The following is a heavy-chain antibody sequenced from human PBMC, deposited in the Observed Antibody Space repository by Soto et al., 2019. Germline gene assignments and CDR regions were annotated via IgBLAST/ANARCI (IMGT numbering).Heavy chain of an antibody. D-gene: IGHD3-10*01. Sequence: EVQLLESGGGLVQPGGSLRLSCAASGFTFSSYAMSWVRQAPGKGLVWVSAISGSGGSTYYADSVKGRFTISKDKPKNVPDLQMSTLRAKDTAVSYCGKHRRGGANNCVGYWGQGTLVTVSS. V-gene: IGHV3-23*01. CDR1: GFTFSSYA. CDR2: ISGSGGST. CDR3: GKHRRGGANNCVGY. J-gene: IGHJ4*02.